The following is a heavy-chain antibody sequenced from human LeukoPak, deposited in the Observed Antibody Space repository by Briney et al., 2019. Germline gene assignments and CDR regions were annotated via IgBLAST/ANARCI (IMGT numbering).Heavy chain of an antibody. J-gene: IGHJ6*02. Sequence: SQTLSLTCTVSGGSISSGGYYWSWIRQHPGKGLEWIGYIYYSGSTYYNPSLKSRVTISVDTSKNQFSLKLSSVTAADTAVYYCARSLYYDFWSGYSAPYYYYGMDVWGQGTTVTVSS. CDR1: GGSISSGGYY. CDR3: ARSLYYDFWSGYSAPYYYYGMDV. V-gene: IGHV4-31*03. D-gene: IGHD3-3*01. CDR2: IYYSGST.